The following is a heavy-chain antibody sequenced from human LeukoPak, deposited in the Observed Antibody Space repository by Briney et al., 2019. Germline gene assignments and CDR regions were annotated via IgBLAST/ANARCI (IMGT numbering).Heavy chain of an antibody. V-gene: IGHV3-15*01. CDR2: IKRKSDGGTT. Sequence: RPGGSLRLSCAASGFTFSNAWMSWVRQAPGKGLEGIGRIKRKSDGGTTDYAAPVKGRFTISRDDSKNTVYLRMNSLKTEDTAVYYCTTVGLSGYYDSRGYYYFDYWGQGTLVTVSS. D-gene: IGHD3-22*01. CDR1: GFTFSNAW. J-gene: IGHJ4*02. CDR3: TTVGLSGYYDSRGYYYFDY.